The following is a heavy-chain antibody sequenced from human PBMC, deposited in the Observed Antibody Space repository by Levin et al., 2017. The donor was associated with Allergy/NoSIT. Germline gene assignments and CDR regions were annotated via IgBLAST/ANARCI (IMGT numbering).Heavy chain of an antibody. J-gene: IGHJ6*02. CDR2: ISSSGST. Sequence: PSETLSLTCTVSGAFISNYYWSWIRQPPGKGLEWLGYISSSGSTIYNPSLDSRTIISVDMSKNHFSLRLRSVTAADTAVYYCATVPVYGLDVWGQGTTVTVS. CDR3: ATVPVYGLDV. CDR1: GAFISNYY. V-gene: IGHV4-59*01.